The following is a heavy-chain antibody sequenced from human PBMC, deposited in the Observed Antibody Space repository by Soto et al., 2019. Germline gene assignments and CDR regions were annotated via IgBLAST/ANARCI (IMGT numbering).Heavy chain of an antibody. J-gene: IGHJ1*01. Sequence: SETLSLTCTVSGGSISSYYWSWIRQPPGKGLEWIGYIYYSGSTNYNPSLKSRVTISVDTSKNQFSLNLSSVTAADTAVYYCASLIWVSYPEYFQHWGQGTLVTVS. CDR1: GGSISSYY. V-gene: IGHV4-59*08. CDR2: IYYSGST. CDR3: ASLIWVSYPEYFQH. D-gene: IGHD7-27*01.